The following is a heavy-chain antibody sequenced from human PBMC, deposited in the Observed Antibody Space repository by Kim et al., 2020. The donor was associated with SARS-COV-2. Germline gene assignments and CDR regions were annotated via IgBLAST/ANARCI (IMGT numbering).Heavy chain of an antibody. CDR1: GFIFSNWW. CDR3: TAVGTY. V-gene: IGHV3-7*01. CDR2: IKPDGSEK. D-gene: IGHD6-19*01. Sequence: GGSLRLSCAASGFIFSNWWMNWIRQAPGKGLEWVANIKPDGSEKYYVDSVKGRFTISRDNAENSLYLQMNSLRDEDTAVYYCTAVGTYWAQGTLVIVPS. J-gene: IGHJ4*02.